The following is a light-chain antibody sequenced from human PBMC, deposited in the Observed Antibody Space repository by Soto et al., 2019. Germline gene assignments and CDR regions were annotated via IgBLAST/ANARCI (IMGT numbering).Light chain of an antibody. CDR1: QGIGVR. V-gene: IGKV1-12*01. J-gene: IGKJ1*01. CDR2: SAS. Sequence: QMTQSPSSLSASIGDRVTITCRASQGIGVRLAWFQQKPGKVPQYLIQSASSLQSGVPSRFSGSGSGTEFILTINSLQPEDVAIYYCLQVSSFPRTFGQGTKVDI. CDR3: LQVSSFPRT.